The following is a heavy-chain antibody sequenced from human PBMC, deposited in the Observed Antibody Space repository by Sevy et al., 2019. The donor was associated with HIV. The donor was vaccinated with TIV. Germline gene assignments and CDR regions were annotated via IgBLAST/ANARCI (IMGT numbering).Heavy chain of an antibody. D-gene: IGHD6-19*01. CDR3: ARGPYSSGLYYYYGMDV. J-gene: IGHJ6*02. V-gene: IGHV4-4*07. Sequence: SETLSLTCTVSGGSISSYYWSWIRQSAGKGLEWIGRIYTSGSTNYNPSLKSRVTMSVDTSKNQFSLKLSSVTAADTAVYYCARGPYSSGLYYYYGMDVWGQGTTVTVSS. CDR2: IYTSGST. CDR1: GGSISSYY.